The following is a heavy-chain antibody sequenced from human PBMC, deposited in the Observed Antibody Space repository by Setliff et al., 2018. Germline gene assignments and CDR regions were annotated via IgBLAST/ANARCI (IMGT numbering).Heavy chain of an antibody. CDR3: ARDGGEY. V-gene: IGHV3-48*03. CDR1: GFTFSTYE. D-gene: IGHD3-16*01. J-gene: IGHJ4*02. CDR2: ISSDGRTV. Sequence: SGGSLRLSCAASGFTFSTYEMNWVRQAPGKGLEWVSYISSDGRTVFYADSVKGRFTISRDNAKNSLYLQMNSLRAEDTAVYYCARDGGEYWGQGTLVTVSS.